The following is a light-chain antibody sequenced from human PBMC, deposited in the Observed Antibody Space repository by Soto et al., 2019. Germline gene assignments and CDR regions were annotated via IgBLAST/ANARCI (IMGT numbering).Light chain of an antibody. V-gene: IGLV2-23*01. J-gene: IGLJ2*01. Sequence: QSALTQPASVSGSPGQSITISCTGTSSDVGSYNHVSWYQQHPGKAPKLMIYEGSKRTSGVSNRFSGSKSGNTASLTISGLQAEDEADYYCCSYAGSSTSVVFGGGTKLTVL. CDR3: CSYAGSSTSVV. CDR1: SSDVGSYNH. CDR2: EGS.